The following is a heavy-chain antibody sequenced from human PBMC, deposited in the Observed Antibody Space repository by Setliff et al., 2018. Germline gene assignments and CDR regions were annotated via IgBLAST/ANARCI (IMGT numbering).Heavy chain of an antibody. Sequence: SETLSLTCTVSGASISGSSFYWAWIRQPPGKGLEWIGSVYHTGLTFYNPSLKSRVTISVDTSNDQFSLKLKSVTAADTSVFFCARTGTHRYFDFWGQGTPVTVSS. CDR1: GASISGSSFY. V-gene: IGHV4-39*01. CDR2: VYHTGLT. D-gene: IGHD1-1*01. J-gene: IGHJ4*02. CDR3: ARTGTHRYFDF.